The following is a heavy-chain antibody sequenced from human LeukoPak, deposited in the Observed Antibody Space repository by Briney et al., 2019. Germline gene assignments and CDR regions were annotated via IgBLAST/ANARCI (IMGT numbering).Heavy chain of an antibody. V-gene: IGHV3-21*01. CDR2: ISSSSSYI. CDR3: ARDGDTVLTRGYYYYMDV. Sequence: GGSLRLSCAASGFTFSSYTMNWVRQAPGKGLEWVSSISSSSSYIYYVDSVKGRFTISRDNAKKSLYLQMNSLRAEDTALYYCARDGDTVLTRGYYYYMDVWGKGTTVTISS. J-gene: IGHJ6*03. D-gene: IGHD4-23*01. CDR1: GFTFSSYT.